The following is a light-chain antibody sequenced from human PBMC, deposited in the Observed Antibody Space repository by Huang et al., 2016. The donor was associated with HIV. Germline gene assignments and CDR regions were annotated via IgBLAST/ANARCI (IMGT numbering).Light chain of an antibody. CDR1: EGISSN. CDR3: QQYSNWPPFT. J-gene: IGKJ2*01. V-gene: IGKV3-15*01. Sequence: EVVMTQSPATLSVSPGERATLSCRASEGISSNLAWYQQKPGQAPRLLIDDASTRAAGIPASFSGSGSGREFTLTISSLQSEDFAVYYCQQYSNWPPFTFGQGTKLEIK. CDR2: DAS.